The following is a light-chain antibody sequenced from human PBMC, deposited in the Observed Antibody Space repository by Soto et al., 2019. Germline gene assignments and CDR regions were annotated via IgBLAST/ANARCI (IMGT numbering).Light chain of an antibody. V-gene: IGLV2-8*01. Sequence: QSVLTQPPSASGSPGQSVTISCTGTSSDVGACNYVSWYQQLPGKAPKLIIYEVSKRPSGVPDRFSGSKSGNTAPLTVSGLQAEDEADYYCTSYAGTYSFFYVFGPGTKVTVL. CDR2: EVS. CDR1: SSDVGACNY. CDR3: TSYAGTYSFFYV. J-gene: IGLJ1*01.